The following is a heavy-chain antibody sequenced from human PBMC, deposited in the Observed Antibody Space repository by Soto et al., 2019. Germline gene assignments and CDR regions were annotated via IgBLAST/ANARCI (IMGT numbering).Heavy chain of an antibody. D-gene: IGHD6-19*01. V-gene: IGHV3-30-3*01. Sequence: GGSLRISCAASGFTFSSYAMHWVRQAPGKGLEWVAVISYDGSNKYYADSVKGRFTISRDNSKNTLYLQMNSLRAEDTAVYYCARRSSEAVAEFDYLCQGTLVSGSS. CDR3: ARRSSEAVAEFDY. CDR1: GFTFSSYA. J-gene: IGHJ4*02. CDR2: ISYDGSNK.